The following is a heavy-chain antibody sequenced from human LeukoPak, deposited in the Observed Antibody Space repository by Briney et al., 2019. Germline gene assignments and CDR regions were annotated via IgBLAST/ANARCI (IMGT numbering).Heavy chain of an antibody. CDR3: ARSDYFYYYMDV. CDR2: INPDSGGT. V-gene: IGHV1-2*02. CDR1: GYAFTGFY. J-gene: IGHJ6*03. Sequence: ASVKVSCKASGYAFTGFYMHWVRQAPGQGLEWVGWINPDSGGTKYAQKFQGRVTMTRDTSIRTAYMELTRLRSDDTAVHYCARSDYFYYYMDVWGRGTTVTVSS.